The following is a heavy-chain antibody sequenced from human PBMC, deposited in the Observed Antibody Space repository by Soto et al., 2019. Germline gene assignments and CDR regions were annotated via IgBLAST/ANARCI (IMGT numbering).Heavy chain of an antibody. V-gene: IGHV1-2*02. D-gene: IGHD3-10*01. Sequence: QVHLVQSGAEVKKPGASVKVSCKASGYSFTDFYMHWVRQAPGQGLEWLGWINPNTGDTDYAQIFQGRVSLTRDTSTSTAYMEMTRLTSDDTAVYYCAKDPPRGVQLVVGDFWGQGPLVTVSS. J-gene: IGHJ4*02. CDR2: INPNTGDT. CDR1: GYSFTDFY. CDR3: AKDPPRGVQLVVGDF.